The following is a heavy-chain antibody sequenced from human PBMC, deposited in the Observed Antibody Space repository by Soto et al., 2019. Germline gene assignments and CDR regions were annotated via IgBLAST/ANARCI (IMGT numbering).Heavy chain of an antibody. D-gene: IGHD6-13*01. J-gene: IGHJ5*02. V-gene: IGHV4-30-4*01. CDR2: IYYSGST. CDR1: GGSISSGDYY. CDR3: ARERPDGSRLDP. Sequence: QVQLQESGPGLVKPSQTLSLTCTVSGGSISSGDYYWSWIRQPPGKGLEWIGYIYYSGSTYYNPSLKSRVTISVDTSKHQFALKLSSGTAPDTAVYYCARERPDGSRLDPWGQGTLVTVSS.